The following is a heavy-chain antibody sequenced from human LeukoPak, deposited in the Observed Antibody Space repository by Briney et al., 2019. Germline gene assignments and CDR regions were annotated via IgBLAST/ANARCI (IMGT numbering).Heavy chain of an antibody. J-gene: IGHJ4*02. Sequence: VASVKVSSKASGYTFTGYYMHWVRQAPGQGLEWVGWINPNSGATLYAQKFQGRVTMTRDTSINTAYMELSSLRSDDTAVYYCTRAKRVIFDYWDQGTLVTVSS. CDR3: TRAKRVIFDY. V-gene: IGHV1-2*02. CDR1: GYTFTGYY. CDR2: INPNSGAT. D-gene: IGHD1-1*01.